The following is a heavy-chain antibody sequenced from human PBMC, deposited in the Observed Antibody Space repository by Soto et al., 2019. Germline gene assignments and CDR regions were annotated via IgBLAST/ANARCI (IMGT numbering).Heavy chain of an antibody. CDR3: ARVGVLGVQYYYGMDV. D-gene: IGHD2-8*01. V-gene: IGHV4-61*08. Sequence: SETLSLTWSVAGGFISGGAYXRSFTRQPQGKGLKWIGYLDYMGSTNYNPSLKSLVTISVDTSKNQFSLKLSSVTAADTAVYYCARVGVLGVQYYYGMDVWGQGTTVTVSS. CDR2: LDYMGST. J-gene: IGHJ6*02. CDR1: GGFISGGAYX.